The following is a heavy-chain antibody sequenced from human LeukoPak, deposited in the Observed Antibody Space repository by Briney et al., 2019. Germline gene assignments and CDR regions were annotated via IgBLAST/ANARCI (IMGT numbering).Heavy chain of an antibody. D-gene: IGHD3-10*01. Sequence: SVKVSCKASGGTFSSYAISWVRQAPGQGLEWMGWINPNSGGTNYAQKFQGRVTMTRDTSISTAYMELSRLRSDDTAVYYCARLAGPYYFDYWGQGTLVTVSS. CDR1: GGTFSSYA. V-gene: IGHV1-2*02. J-gene: IGHJ4*02. CDR3: ARLAGPYYFDY. CDR2: INPNSGGT.